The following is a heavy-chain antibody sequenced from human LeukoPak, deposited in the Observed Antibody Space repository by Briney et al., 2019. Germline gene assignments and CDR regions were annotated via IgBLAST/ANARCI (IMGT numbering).Heavy chain of an antibody. CDR1: GFSFSNYG. CDR2: ISHDAGNK. Sequence: GGSLRLSCAASGFSFSNYGMHWVRQAPGKGLEWVAVISHDAGNKYYADSVKGRFIISRDNPKNTLYLQMDSLRPEDTAVYYCAKVTGAAYQYYDSSNHYPGFDYWGQGTLVTVSS. V-gene: IGHV3-30*18. J-gene: IGHJ4*02. CDR3: AKVTGAAYQYYDSSNHYPGFDY. D-gene: IGHD3-22*01.